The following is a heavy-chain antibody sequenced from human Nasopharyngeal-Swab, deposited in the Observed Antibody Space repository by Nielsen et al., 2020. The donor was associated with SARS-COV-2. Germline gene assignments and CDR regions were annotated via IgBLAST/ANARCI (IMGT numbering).Heavy chain of an antibody. CDR3: AKEGATGWFDP. CDR2: ISNNSGT. V-gene: IGHV4-59*11. J-gene: IGHJ5*02. Sequence: SETLSLTCTVSGVSITSQYWSWIRQLPGKGLEWIGYISNNSGTSYNPSLKSRVTMFMDTSKTQFSLRLRSVTAADTAVYYCAKEGATGWFDPWGQGTLVTVSS. CDR1: GVSITSQY.